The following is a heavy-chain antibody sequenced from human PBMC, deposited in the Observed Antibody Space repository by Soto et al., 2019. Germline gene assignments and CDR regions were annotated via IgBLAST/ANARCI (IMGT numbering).Heavy chain of an antibody. D-gene: IGHD3-22*01. CDR1: GYSFAGYW. V-gene: IGHV5-10-1*01. Sequence: EALKLSCKVSGYSFAGYWITWVRQKPGKGLEWMGRIDPSDSQTYYSPSFRGHVTISVTKSITTVFLQWSSLRASDTAMYYCARQIYDSDTGPNFQYYFDSWGQGTLVTVS. CDR3: ARQIYDSDTGPNFQYYFDS. J-gene: IGHJ4*02. CDR2: IDPSDSQT.